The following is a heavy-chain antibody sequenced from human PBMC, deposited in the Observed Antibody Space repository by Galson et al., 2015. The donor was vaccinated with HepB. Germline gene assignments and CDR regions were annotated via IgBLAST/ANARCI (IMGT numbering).Heavy chain of an antibody. V-gene: IGHV4-39*07. Sequence: ETLSLTCTVSGGSISSSSYYWGWIRQPPGKGLEWIGEINHSGSTNYNPSLKSRVTISVDTSKNQFSLKLSSVTAADTAVYYCARGQPRNPYSSSAEIDYWGQGTLVTVSS. CDR2: INHSGST. J-gene: IGHJ4*02. D-gene: IGHD6-6*01. CDR3: ARGQPRNPYSSSAEIDY. CDR1: GGSISSSSYY.